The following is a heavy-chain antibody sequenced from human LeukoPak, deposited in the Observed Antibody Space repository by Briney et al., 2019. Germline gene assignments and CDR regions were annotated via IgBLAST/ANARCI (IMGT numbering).Heavy chain of an antibody. D-gene: IGHD3-16*01. J-gene: IGHJ4*02. Sequence: SETLSLTCTVSVSGDSFSSYHWSWLRQPPGKGLEWIGYISSSGSTSYNSSLKSRLTISVDTSKNQFSLKLNSVTAADTAVYYCARVGRGDHSWGSYYCDHWGQGTLVSVSS. CDR1: GDSFSSYH. CDR3: ARVGRGDHSWGSYYCDH. V-gene: IGHV4-59*01. CDR2: ISSSGST.